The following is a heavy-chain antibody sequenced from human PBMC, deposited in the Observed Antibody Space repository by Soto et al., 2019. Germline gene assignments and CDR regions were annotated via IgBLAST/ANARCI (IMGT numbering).Heavy chain of an antibody. CDR1: GGTFSSYT. CDR2: IIPLLGIA. Sequence: QVQLVQSGAEVKKPGSSVKVSCKASGGTFSSYTISWVRQAPGQGLEWMGRIIPLLGIANYAQKFQGRVTITADKSTSAAYMELSSPRSEDTAVYYCAGGGQAGALHGGQGTLVTVSS. D-gene: IGHD3-16*01. J-gene: IGHJ4*02. CDR3: AGGGQAGALH. V-gene: IGHV1-69*02.